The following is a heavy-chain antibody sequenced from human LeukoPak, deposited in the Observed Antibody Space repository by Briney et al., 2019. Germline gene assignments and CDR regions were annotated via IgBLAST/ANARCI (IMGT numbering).Heavy chain of an antibody. CDR2: IHSDGGTT. CDR1: GFTFSDYW. Sequence: GGSLRLSCAASGFTFSDYWMHWVRQAPGKGLVWVSLIHSDGGTTNYADSVKGRFTISRDNAKNTVYLQMNSLRVEDTAVYYCARDRCRMDLGTAFHIWGQGTMVTVSS. CDR3: ARDRCRMDLGTAFHI. D-gene: IGHD3-16*01. J-gene: IGHJ3*02. V-gene: IGHV3-74*01.